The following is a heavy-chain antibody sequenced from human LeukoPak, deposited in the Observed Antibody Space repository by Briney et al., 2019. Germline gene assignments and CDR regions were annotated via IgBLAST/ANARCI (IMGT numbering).Heavy chain of an antibody. CDR3: ARAGSTNSWFDP. V-gene: IGHV3-21*01. J-gene: IGHJ5*02. Sequence: GSLRLSCAASGFAFDTYSMTWVRQAPGKGLEWVSSISSWSSFIYSADSVTGRFTISRDNAKNSLYLQMNSLRAEDTAVYYCARAGSTNSWFDPWGQGTLVIVSS. CDR1: GFAFDTYS. D-gene: IGHD2-2*01. CDR2: ISSWSSFI.